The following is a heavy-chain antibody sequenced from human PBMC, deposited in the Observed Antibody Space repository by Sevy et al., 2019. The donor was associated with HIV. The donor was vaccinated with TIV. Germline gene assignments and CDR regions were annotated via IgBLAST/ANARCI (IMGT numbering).Heavy chain of an antibody. Sequence: GGSLRLSCAASGLAVSDNYMNWVRQAPGKGLEWVSVIYRGDILYYADFGRGRFTISRDTDKNMVYLQVNSLGVEDTAVYYCARGLGGYGKAYYFDIWGQGTLVTVSS. D-gene: IGHD2-21*01. V-gene: IGHV3-53*01. J-gene: IGHJ4*02. CDR2: IYRGDIL. CDR3: ARGLGGYGKAYYFDI. CDR1: GLAVSDNY.